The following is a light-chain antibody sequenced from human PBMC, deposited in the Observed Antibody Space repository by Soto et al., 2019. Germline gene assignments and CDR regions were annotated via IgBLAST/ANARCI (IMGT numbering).Light chain of an antibody. CDR3: QQYNNWPPWT. CDR1: QSVSSN. V-gene: IGKV3-15*01. CDR2: GAS. J-gene: IGKJ1*01. Sequence: ELVMTHSPATLSVSLGDSATLACGASQSVSSNLAWNQQKPGQAPRLLIYGASTRATGIPARFSGSGSGTEFTLTISSLQSEDLAVYYCQQYNNWPPWTFGQRTKVDIK.